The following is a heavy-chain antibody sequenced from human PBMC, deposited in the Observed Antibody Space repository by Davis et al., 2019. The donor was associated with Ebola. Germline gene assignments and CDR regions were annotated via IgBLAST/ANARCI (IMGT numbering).Heavy chain of an antibody. CDR2: ISSSSNYI. V-gene: IGHV3-21*01. D-gene: IGHD6-6*01. J-gene: IGHJ2*01. CDR3: ARHGWLGYSSSPLYFDL. CDR1: GFTFSSYS. Sequence: GGSLRLSCAASGFTFSSYSMNWVRQAPGKGLEWVSSISSSSNYIYYADSMKGRFTISRDNAKNSLFLQMNSLRAEDTAVYYCARHGWLGYSSSPLYFDLWGRGTLVTVSS.